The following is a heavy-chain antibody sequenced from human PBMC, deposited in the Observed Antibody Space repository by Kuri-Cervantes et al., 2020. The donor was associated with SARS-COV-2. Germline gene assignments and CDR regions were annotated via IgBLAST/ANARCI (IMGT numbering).Heavy chain of an antibody. Sequence: SETLSLTCAVYGGSFSGYYWTWIRQPPGKGLEWIGEINHSGSTNYNPSLKSRVTMSVDTSEDQFSLKLTSVTAADTAVYYCARLTFSGFDPWGRGTLVTVSS. D-gene: IGHD3-10*01. CDR1: GGSFSGYY. J-gene: IGHJ5*02. CDR3: ARLTFSGFDP. CDR2: INHSGST. V-gene: IGHV4-34*01.